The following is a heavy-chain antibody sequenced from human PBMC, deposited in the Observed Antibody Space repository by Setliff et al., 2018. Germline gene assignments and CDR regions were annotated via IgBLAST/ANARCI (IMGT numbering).Heavy chain of an antibody. D-gene: IGHD3-10*01. Sequence: NPGGSLRLSCAASGFTFSSYSMNWVRQAPGKGLEWVSSISSSSSYIYYADSVKGRFTISRDNAKNSLYLQMNSLRAEDTAVYYCARRPPNGFGEFGNAFDIWGQGTMVTVSS. CDR2: ISSSSSYI. CDR1: GFTFSSYS. J-gene: IGHJ3*02. V-gene: IGHV3-21*01. CDR3: ARRPPNGFGEFGNAFDI.